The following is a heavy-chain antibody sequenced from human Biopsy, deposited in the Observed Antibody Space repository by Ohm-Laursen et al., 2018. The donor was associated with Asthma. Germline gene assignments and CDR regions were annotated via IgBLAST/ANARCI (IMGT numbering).Heavy chain of an antibody. J-gene: IGHJ3*02. Sequence: SLRLSCSASGFPFSDYYMSWIRQAPGKGLEWVSYISSSGTTIFNADSVKGRFTISRDNSKNTLYLQMNSLRAEDTAVYYCAKESRSNYAFDIWGQGTMVTVSS. V-gene: IGHV3-11*04. CDR1: GFPFSDYY. D-gene: IGHD1-1*01. CDR3: AKESRSNYAFDI. CDR2: ISSSGTTI.